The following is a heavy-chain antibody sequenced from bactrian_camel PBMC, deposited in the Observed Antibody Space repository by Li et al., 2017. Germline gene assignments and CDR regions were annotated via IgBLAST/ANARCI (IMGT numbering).Heavy chain of an antibody. CDR2: ITPGGSTT. D-gene: IGHD1*01. V-gene: IGHV3S1*01. J-gene: IGHJ6*01. CDR1: GLTVGAFEAYG. CDR3: AARSVGWCPLFEHWLGKRAYTPGGYFAN. Sequence: HVQLVESGGASVQPGGSLRLPCVVSGLTVGAFEAYGMHWFRQAPGKEREGIAAITPGGSTTFYADPVKGRFTISRDDKKLSPQMADLKPEDTAMYYSAARSVGWCPLFEHWLGKRAYTPGGYFANWGQGTQVTVS.